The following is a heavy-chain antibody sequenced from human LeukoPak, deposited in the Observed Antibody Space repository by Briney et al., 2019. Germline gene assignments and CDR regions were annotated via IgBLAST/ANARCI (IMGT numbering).Heavy chain of an antibody. J-gene: IGHJ1*01. V-gene: IGHV3-64*01. CDR3: ATYYYDSGGLHFHH. CDR1: GFTFRSYG. CDR2: ISSNGGRT. Sequence: PGGSLRLSCAASGFTFRSYGMHWVRQAPGKGLEYVSAISSNGGRTDYANSVKGRFTISRDNSRNTLYLQMGSLRAEDMAVYYCATYYYDSGGLHFHHWGQGTLVTVSS. D-gene: IGHD3-22*01.